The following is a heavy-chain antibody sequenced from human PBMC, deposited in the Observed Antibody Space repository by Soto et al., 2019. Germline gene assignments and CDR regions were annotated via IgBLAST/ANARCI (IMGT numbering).Heavy chain of an antibody. D-gene: IGHD3-3*01. CDR2: VYSSGGT. CDR1: GGSMSSYY. V-gene: IGHV4-4*07. CDR3: ARGQRFTDWFDP. Sequence: QVHLQQSGPGLVNPSETRSLTCTVSGGSMSSYYWTWMRHPAGKGLEWIGRVYSSGGTHYNPSLKSRVTISLDTSKNQFSLRLLSVTDADTAVYYCARGQRFTDWFDPWGQGTLVTVSS. J-gene: IGHJ5*02.